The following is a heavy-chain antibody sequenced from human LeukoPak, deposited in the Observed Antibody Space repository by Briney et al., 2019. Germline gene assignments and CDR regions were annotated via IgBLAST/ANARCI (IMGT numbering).Heavy chain of an antibody. V-gene: IGHV4-30-2*01. Sequence: PSQTLSLTCAVSGGSISSGSYSWRWIRQPPGKGLGWIGYIYPRGSTYYNPSLKSRVTMSLDRSANQFSLNLSSVTAADTAVYYCARFSPRAMGNYFDFWGQGTLVTVSS. D-gene: IGHD7-27*01. J-gene: IGHJ4*02. CDR1: GGSISSGSYS. CDR3: ARFSPRAMGNYFDF. CDR2: IYPRGST.